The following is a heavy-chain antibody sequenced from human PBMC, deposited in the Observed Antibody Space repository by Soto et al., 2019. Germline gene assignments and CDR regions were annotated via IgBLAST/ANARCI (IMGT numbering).Heavy chain of an antibody. D-gene: IGHD2-2*01. CDR2: IYSGGST. CDR1: EFTVSSSY. Sequence: PGGSLRLSCAASEFTVSSSYMTWVRQAPGKRLEWVSVIYSGGSTYYADSVRGRFTISRDNSKNTLYLQMNSLRAEDTAVYYCARAPPYCSSTSCPGTFDIWGQGTMVTVSS. CDR3: ARAPPYCSSTSCPGTFDI. V-gene: IGHV3-53*01. J-gene: IGHJ3*02.